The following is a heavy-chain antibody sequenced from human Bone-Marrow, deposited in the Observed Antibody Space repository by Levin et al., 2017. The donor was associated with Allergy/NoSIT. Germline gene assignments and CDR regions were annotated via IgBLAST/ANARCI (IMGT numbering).Heavy chain of an antibody. Sequence: GGSLRLSCAASGFTFSNHAMHWVRQAPGKGLEWVAAIPHDGSNKYYADSVKGRFTISRDNSKNTLAVEMNSLRVEDTAVYYCARGPGTAVGKGFFDSWGQGTLVTVSS. D-gene: IGHD6-13*01. CDR3: ARGPGTAVGKGFFDS. J-gene: IGHJ5*01. CDR1: GFTFSNHA. V-gene: IGHV3-30-3*01. CDR2: IPHDGSNK.